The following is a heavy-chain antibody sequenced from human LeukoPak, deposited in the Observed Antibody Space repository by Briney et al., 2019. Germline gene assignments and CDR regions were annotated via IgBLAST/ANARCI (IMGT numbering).Heavy chain of an antibody. CDR2: INGNGGST. J-gene: IGHJ3*02. V-gene: IGHV3-23*01. Sequence: GGSLRLSCAASGFTFSNYGMSWVRQAQGKGLEWVSGINGNGGSTYNADSVKGRFTISRDNSKNTLYLQMNSLRAEDTAVYYCAKGGLVHPLHIWGQGTMVTVSS. CDR3: AKGGLVHPLHI. D-gene: IGHD3/OR15-3a*01. CDR1: GFTFSNYG.